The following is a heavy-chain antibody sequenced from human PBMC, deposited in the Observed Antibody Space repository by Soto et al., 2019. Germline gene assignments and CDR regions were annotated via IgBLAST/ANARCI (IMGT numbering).Heavy chain of an antibody. CDR2: IYYSGST. D-gene: IGHD3-3*01. V-gene: IGHV4-59*08. J-gene: IGHJ4*02. CDR3: ARSSDYTIFGVPPRYYFDY. Sequence: PSETLSLTCTVSGGSISSYYWSWIRQPPGKGLEWIGYIYYSGSTNYNPSLKSRVTISVDTSKNQFSLKLSSVTAADTAVYYCARSSDYTIFGVPPRYYFDYWGQGTLVTVS. CDR1: GGSISSYY.